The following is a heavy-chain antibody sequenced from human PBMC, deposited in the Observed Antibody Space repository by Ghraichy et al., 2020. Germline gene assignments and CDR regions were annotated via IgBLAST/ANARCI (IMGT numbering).Heavy chain of an antibody. CDR1: GGSISSYY. V-gene: IGHV4-59*01. CDR3: ARGTMVRGFDL. Sequence: ESLNISCTVSGGSISSYYWSWIRQPPGKGLEWIGYIYYSGSTNYNPSLKSRVTISVDTSKNQFSLKLSSVTAADTAVYYCARGTMVRGFDLWGRGTLVTVSS. CDR2: IYYSGST. J-gene: IGHJ2*01. D-gene: IGHD3-10*01.